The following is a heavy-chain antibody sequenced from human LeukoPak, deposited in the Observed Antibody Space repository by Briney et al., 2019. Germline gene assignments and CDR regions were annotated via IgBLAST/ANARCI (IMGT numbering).Heavy chain of an antibody. V-gene: IGHV1-18*01. CDR3: ARDDYYDSSGYFDY. Sequence: ASVKVSCKASGYTFTNYGISWVRQAPGQGLEWMGWISAYNGNTNYAQKLQGRVTMTTDTSTSTAYMELRSLRSDDTAVYYCARDDYYDSSGYFDYWGQGTLVTVSS. J-gene: IGHJ4*02. CDR1: GYTFTNYG. CDR2: ISAYNGNT. D-gene: IGHD3-22*01.